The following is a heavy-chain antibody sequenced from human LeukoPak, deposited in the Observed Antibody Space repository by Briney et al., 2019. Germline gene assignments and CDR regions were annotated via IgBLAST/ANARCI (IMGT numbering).Heavy chain of an antibody. Sequence: GGSLRLSCAASGFTFSDYYMSWIRQAPGKGLEGGSYISSSCSTIYYADSVKGRFTISRDNAKNSLYLQMNSLRAEDTAVYYCARDRRIQTYYYDSSGYHYWYFDLWGRGTLVTVSS. CDR1: GFTFSDYY. CDR2: ISSSCSTI. CDR3: ARDRRIQTYYYDSSGYHYWYFDL. V-gene: IGHV3-11*01. J-gene: IGHJ2*01. D-gene: IGHD3-22*01.